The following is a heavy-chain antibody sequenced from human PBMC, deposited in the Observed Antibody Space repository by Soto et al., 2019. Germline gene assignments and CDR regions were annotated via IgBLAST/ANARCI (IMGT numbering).Heavy chain of an antibody. CDR1: GFTFGNYA. V-gene: IGHV3-23*01. CDR2: LSGSSLNT. J-gene: IGHJ6*02. CDR3: TTQFFLSSRNPPEDV. Sequence: EVRLLESGGGLVQPGGSLRLSCEASGFTFGNYAMTWVRQGPGRGLEWVSALSGSSLNTYYADSVKGRFTIYIDNSKNTMYLEMNSLRVDDTADYYCTTQFFLSSRNPPEDVWGQGTPVAVSS.